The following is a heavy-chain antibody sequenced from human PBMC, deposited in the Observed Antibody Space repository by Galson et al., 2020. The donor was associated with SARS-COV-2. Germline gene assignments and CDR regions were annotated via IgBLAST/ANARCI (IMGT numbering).Heavy chain of an antibody. CDR2: IRSKAYGGTT. D-gene: IGHD6-19*01. J-gene: IGHJ6*03. CDR3: TRGSSGWSLYYYYCCMDV. CDR1: GFTFGDYA. V-gene: IGHV3-49*03. Sequence: SCTASGFTFGDYAMSWFRQAPGKGLEWVGFIRSKAYGGTTEYAASVKGRFTISRDDSKSIAYLQMNSLKTEDTAVYYCTRGSSGWSLYYYYCCMDVWGKGTTVTVSS.